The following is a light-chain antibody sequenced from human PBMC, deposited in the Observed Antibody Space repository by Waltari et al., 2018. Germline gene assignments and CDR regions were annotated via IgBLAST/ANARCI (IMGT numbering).Light chain of an antibody. J-gene: IGKJ1*01. CDR3: MQARQTPWT. Sequence: IVMTPSPLSLSVTPGEPAPTPRKSSQSLLHGSGNTFLDWHLQKPGQSPQLLIYLISNRASGVPDRFSGSGSGTDFTLKISRVEAEDVGVYFCMQARQTPWTFGQGTKVEIK. CDR1: QSLLHGSGNTF. V-gene: IGKV2-28*01. CDR2: LIS.